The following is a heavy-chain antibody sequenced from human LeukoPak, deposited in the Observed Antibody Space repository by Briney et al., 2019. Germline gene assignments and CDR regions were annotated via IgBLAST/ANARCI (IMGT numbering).Heavy chain of an antibody. V-gene: IGHV1-69*13. J-gene: IGHJ5*02. CDR1: GGTFCKYA. Sequence: SVKVSCKPSGGTFCKYAVSWVRQALGQRRECRSQIILIFSATNYAQKFQARVTITADESTSTAYMELSSLRSDDTAMYYCARQDAKCSSTSCYAGGWFDPWGQGTPVTVSS. D-gene: IGHD2-2*01. CDR3: ARQDAKCSSTSCYAGGWFDP. CDR2: IILIFSAT.